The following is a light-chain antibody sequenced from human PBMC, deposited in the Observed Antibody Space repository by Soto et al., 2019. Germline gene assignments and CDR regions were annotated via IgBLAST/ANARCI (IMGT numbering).Light chain of an antibody. V-gene: IGKV3-20*01. Sequence: EMGLRPARDTLSLSPGERATLSCRASQSVSSSYLAWYQQKPGQAPRLLIYGASTRATGIPARFSGSGSGTDFNLTIGRLEPEDFAVYYCQQYSSSPLTFGGGTKVDIK. CDR3: QQYSSSPLT. CDR2: GAS. J-gene: IGKJ4*01. CDR1: QSVSSSY.